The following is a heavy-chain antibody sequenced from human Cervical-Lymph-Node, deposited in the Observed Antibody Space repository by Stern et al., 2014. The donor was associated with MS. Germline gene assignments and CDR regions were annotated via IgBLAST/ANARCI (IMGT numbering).Heavy chain of an antibody. V-gene: IGHV3-30*04. Sequence: VQLLESGGGVVQPGRSLRLSCAASGFTFSSYAMHWVRQAPGQGLEWVAVISYDGSNKYYADSVKGRFTISRDNSKNTLYLQMNSLRAEDTAVYYCARGEVSSGYLYYFDYWGQGTLVTVSS. D-gene: IGHD5-12*01. CDR3: ARGEVSSGYLYYFDY. J-gene: IGHJ4*02. CDR1: GFTFSSYA. CDR2: ISYDGSNK.